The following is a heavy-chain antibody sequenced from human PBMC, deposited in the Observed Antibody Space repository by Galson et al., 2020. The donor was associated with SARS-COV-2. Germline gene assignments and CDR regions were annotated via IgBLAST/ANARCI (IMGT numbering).Heavy chain of an antibody. D-gene: IGHD1-26*01. CDR2: IHYNGDT. Sequence: SETLSLTCTVSGGSISSGDYYWSWIRQPPGKGLEWIGYIHYNGDTYYNPSLKSRVTISLDTSKNQFSLKLSSVTAADTAIYYCARDPLYSGGSYWGPGTLVAVSS. CDR3: ARDPLYSGGSY. V-gene: IGHV4-30-4*08. J-gene: IGHJ4*02. CDR1: GGSISSGDYY.